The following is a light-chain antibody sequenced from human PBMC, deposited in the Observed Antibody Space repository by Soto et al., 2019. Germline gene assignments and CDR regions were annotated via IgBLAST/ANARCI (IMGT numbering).Light chain of an antibody. V-gene: IGKV3-15*01. CDR2: DAT. CDR1: QSVSNK. J-gene: IGKJ4*01. CDR3: QQHYEWVI. Sequence: EIVMTQSPATLSVSPGETATLSCRASQSVSNKLVWYQQKPGQAPRLLIYDATTRATGIPARFSGSGSGTEFTLIISSLQSEDFAVYYCQQHYEWVIFGGGTKVEI.